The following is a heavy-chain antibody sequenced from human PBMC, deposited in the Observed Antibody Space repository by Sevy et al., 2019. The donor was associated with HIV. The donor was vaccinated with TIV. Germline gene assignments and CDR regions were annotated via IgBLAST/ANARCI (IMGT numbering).Heavy chain of an antibody. J-gene: IGHJ3*02. CDR3: ARDQWAGI. Sequence: GGSLRLSCVASGFSFRNFGMHWIRQTPGKGLEWVAFIRHDGDYKFEADSMKGRFTISRDNAQNTLFLQMNSLRTDDTAMYYCARDQWAGIWGQGTMVTVSS. CDR2: IRHDGDYK. D-gene: IGHD1-26*01. V-gene: IGHV3-30*02. CDR1: GFSFRNFG.